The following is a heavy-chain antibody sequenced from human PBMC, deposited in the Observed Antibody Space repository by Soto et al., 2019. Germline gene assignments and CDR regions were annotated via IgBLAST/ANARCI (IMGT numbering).Heavy chain of an antibody. CDR3: SRGDATKIVVTTYYGMDV. J-gene: IGHJ6*02. Sequence: QVQLVQSGAEVKKPGSSVRVSCMASGGTLRNYGISWVRQAPGQGLEWMGGIIPVFGTANYAQKFQGRVTITADESTSTVYMDVTSLRSEDTAVYYCSRGDATKIVVTTYYGMDVWGQGTTVTVSS. CDR1: GGTLRNYG. D-gene: IGHD4-17*01. V-gene: IGHV1-69*12. CDR2: IIPVFGTA.